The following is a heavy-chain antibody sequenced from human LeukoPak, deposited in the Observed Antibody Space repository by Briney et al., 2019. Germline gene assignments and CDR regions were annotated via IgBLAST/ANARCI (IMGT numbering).Heavy chain of an antibody. D-gene: IGHD1-14*01. Sequence: SETLSLTCTVSLDSTTSNFWSWVRQPPGKGLEWIGEIHRSGSPNYNPSLQSRVTIPIDRSRNQIVLELSSVTAADTAVYYCAREILGGFNPGAYWGQGTLVTVSS. CDR2: IHRSGSP. J-gene: IGHJ4*02. CDR3: AREILGGFNPGAY. CDR1: LDSTTSNF. V-gene: IGHV4-4*02.